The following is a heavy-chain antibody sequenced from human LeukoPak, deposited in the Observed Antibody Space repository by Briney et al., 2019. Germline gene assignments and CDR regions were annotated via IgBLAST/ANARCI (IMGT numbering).Heavy chain of an antibody. CDR3: ARNGEQWLVRLPSDY. J-gene: IGHJ4*02. CDR1: GGTFSSYA. Sequence: GASVKVSCKASGGTFSSYAISWVRQAPGQGLEWMGGIIPIFGTANYAQKFQGRVTITADESTSTAYMELSSLRSEDTAVYYCARNGEQWLVRLPSDYWGQGTLVTVSS. D-gene: IGHD6-19*01. V-gene: IGHV1-69*13. CDR2: IIPIFGTA.